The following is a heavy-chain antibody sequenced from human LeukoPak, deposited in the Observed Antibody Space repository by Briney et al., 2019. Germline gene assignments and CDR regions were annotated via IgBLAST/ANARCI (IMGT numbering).Heavy chain of an antibody. CDR1: GFTFSTYG. CDR2: IRYDGSNK. CDR3: AKHGGIQLWAALDY. J-gene: IGHJ4*02. D-gene: IGHD5-18*01. V-gene: IGHV3-30*02. Sequence: GGSLRLSCAASGFTFSTYGMHWVRQAPGRGLEWVAFIRYDGSNKYYADSVKGRFTISRDNSKNTLYLQMNSLRAEDTAVYYCAKHGGIQLWAALDYWGQGTLVTVSS.